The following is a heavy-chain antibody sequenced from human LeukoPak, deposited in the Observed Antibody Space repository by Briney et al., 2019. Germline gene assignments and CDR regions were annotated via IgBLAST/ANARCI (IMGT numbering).Heavy chain of an antibody. D-gene: IGHD6-6*01. CDR2: IIPIFGTA. J-gene: IGHJ4*02. CDR1: GGTFSSYA. Sequence: ASVKVSCKASGGTFSSYAISWVRQGPGQGLEWMGGIIPIFGTANYAQKFQGRVTITTDESTSTAYMELSSLRSEDTAVYYCACGVAARPFVLIDYWGQGTLVTVS. V-gene: IGHV1-69*05. CDR3: ACGVAARPFVLIDY.